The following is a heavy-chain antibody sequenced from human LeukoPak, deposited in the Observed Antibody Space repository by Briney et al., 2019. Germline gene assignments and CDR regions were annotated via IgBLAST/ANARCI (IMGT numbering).Heavy chain of an antibody. CDR1: GFTFSSYS. CDR3: ARVGYCSTTSCYWRAFDY. Sequence: GGSLRLSCAASGFTFSSYSMNWVRQAPGKGLEWVSSISSSSSYIYYADSVKGRFTISRDNAKNSLYLQMNSLRAEDTAVYYCARVGYCSTTSCYWRAFDYWGQGTLVTVSS. D-gene: IGHD2-2*01. V-gene: IGHV3-21*01. CDR2: ISSSSSYI. J-gene: IGHJ4*02.